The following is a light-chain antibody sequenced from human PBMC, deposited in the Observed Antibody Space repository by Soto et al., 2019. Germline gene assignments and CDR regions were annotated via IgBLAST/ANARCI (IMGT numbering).Light chain of an antibody. Sequence: QSVLTQPPSVSGAPGQRVTISCSGSSSNIGAGYDVHWYQQVPGTVPKLVIYDTFNRPSGVPDRFAGSKSGTSVSLAITGLQSDDEADYYCQSYDSTLSGYVFGTGTKLTVL. CDR3: QSYDSTLSGYV. J-gene: IGLJ1*01. V-gene: IGLV1-40*01. CDR2: DTF. CDR1: SSNIGAGYD.